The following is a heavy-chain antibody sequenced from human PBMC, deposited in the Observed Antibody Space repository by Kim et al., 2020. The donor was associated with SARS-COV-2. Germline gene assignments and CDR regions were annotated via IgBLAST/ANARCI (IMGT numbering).Heavy chain of an antibody. J-gene: IGHJ4*02. CDR2: IYYSGST. CDR1: GGSISSYY. CDR3: ARTWGDY. V-gene: IGHV4-59*01. D-gene: IGHD1-26*01. Sequence: SETLSLTCTVSGGSISSYYWSWIRQPPGKGLEWIGYIYYSGSTNYNPSLKSRVTISVDTSKNQFSLKLSSVTAADTAVYYCARTWGDYWGQGTLVTVSS.